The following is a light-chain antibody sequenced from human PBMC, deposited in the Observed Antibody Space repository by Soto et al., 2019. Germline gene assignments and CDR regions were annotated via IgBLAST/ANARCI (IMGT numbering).Light chain of an antibody. J-gene: IGLJ3*02. CDR1: TSDIGGYDF. CDR2: DVS. Sequence: QSALTQPRSVSGSPGQSVTISCTGTTSDIGGYDFVSWYQQHPGKAPKLMIYDVSKRPSEVPDRFSGSKSGNTASLTISGLQAEDEADYYCCSYAGSYTFWVFGGWTKLTVL. CDR3: CSYAGSYTFWV. V-gene: IGLV2-11*01.